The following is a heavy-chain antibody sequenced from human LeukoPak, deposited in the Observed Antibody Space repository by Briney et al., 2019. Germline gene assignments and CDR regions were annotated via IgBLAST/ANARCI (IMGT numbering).Heavy chain of an antibody. CDR2: ISWDGGST. CDR3: AKDGGAAAVHYYYYMDV. Sequence: GGSLRLSCAASGFTFDDYAMHWVRQAPGKGLEWVSLISWDGGSTYYADSVKGRFTISRDNSKNSLYLQMNSLRAEDTALYYCAKDGGAAAVHYYYYMDVWGKGTTVTVSS. J-gene: IGHJ6*03. CDR1: GFTFDDYA. D-gene: IGHD6-13*01. V-gene: IGHV3-43D*03.